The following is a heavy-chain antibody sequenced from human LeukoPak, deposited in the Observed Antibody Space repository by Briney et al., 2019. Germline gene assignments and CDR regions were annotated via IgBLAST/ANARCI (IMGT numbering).Heavy chain of an antibody. CDR1: GGSISSYY. Sequence: SETLSLTCNVSGGSISSYYWNWIRQPPGKGLEWIGSIYYSGSTYYNPSLKSRVTISVDTSKNQFPLKLSSVTAADTAVYYCARDSLLYSSGDIGAFDIWGQGTMVTVSS. CDR3: ARDSLLYSSGDIGAFDI. D-gene: IGHD6-19*01. CDR2: IYYSGST. J-gene: IGHJ3*02. V-gene: IGHV4-59*01.